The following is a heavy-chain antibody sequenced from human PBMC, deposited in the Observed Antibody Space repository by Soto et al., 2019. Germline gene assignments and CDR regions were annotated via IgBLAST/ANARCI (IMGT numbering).Heavy chain of an antibody. J-gene: IGHJ4*02. CDR2: IYYSGST. D-gene: IGHD2-2*01. Sequence: SETLSLTCAVSGGSINTYYWSWFRQPPGKGLEWIGYIYYSGSTTYNPSLKSRVTISIDRSKNQFSLKLSSVTAADTAVYYCARVPDYWGQGILVTVSS. CDR1: GGSINTYY. V-gene: IGHV4-59*12. CDR3: ARVPDY.